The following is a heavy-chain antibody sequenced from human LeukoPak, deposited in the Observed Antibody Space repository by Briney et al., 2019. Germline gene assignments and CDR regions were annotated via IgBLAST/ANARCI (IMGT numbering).Heavy chain of an antibody. D-gene: IGHD3-10*01. J-gene: IGHJ4*02. Sequence: GGSLRLSCAASGFTFSDYYMSWIRQAPGKGLEWVSYISSSGSTIYYADSVKGRFTISRDNAKNSLYLQMNSLRAEDTAVYYCARNLRMAYGSGTWGQGSDYWGQGTLVTVSS. CDR1: GFTFSDYY. CDR3: ARNLRMAYGSGTWGQGSDY. CDR2: ISSSGSTI. V-gene: IGHV3-11*01.